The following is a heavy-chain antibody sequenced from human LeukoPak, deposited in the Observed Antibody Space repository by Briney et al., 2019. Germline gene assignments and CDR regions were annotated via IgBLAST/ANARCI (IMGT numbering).Heavy chain of an antibody. D-gene: IGHD2-15*01. CDR1: GGSISSYY. Sequence: SETLSLTCTVSGGSISSYYWSWIRRPPGKGLEWMGYIYYSGSTNYNPSLKSRVTISVDTSKNQFSLKLSSVTAADTAVYYCARVLADHQRFDYWGQGTLVTVSS. CDR2: IYYSGST. J-gene: IGHJ4*02. CDR3: ARVLADHQRFDY. V-gene: IGHV4-59*01.